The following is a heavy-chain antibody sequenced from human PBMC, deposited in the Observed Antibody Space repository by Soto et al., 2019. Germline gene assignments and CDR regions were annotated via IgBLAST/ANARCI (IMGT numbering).Heavy chain of an antibody. CDR1: GFTFSDYY. CDR3: ARDLQRKSDTAMVKDPFGY. V-gene: IGHV3-11*01. Sequence: PGGSLRLSCAASGFTFSDYYMSWIRQAPGKGLEWVSYISSSGSTIYYADSVKGRFTISRDNAKNSLYLQMNSLRAEDTAVYYCARDLQRKSDTAMVKDPFGYWGQGTLVTVSS. D-gene: IGHD5-18*01. J-gene: IGHJ4*02. CDR2: ISSSGSTI.